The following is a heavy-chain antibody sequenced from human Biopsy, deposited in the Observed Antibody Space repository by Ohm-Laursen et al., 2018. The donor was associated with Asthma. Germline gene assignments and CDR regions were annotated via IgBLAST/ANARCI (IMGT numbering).Heavy chain of an antibody. CDR1: AGSFNTYV. CDR3: ARKAGSCISRTCYSLDF. D-gene: IGHD2-2*01. J-gene: IGHJ4*02. Sequence: GASVKVSCKSLAGSFNTYVIGWARQAPGRGLEWMGGIKFVFGTTIYTQKFHDILTINADDSTSTVYMELSSLRSEDTAVYYCARKAGSCISRTCYSLDFWGQGTLVTVSS. V-gene: IGHV1-69*13. CDR2: IKFVFGTT.